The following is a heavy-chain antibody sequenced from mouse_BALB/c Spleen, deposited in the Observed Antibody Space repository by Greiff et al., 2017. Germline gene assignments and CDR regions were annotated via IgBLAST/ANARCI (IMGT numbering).Heavy chain of an antibody. Sequence: VQLQESGPGLVQPSQSLSITCTVSGFSLTSYGVHWVRQSPGKGLEWLGVIWSGGSTDYNAAFISRLSISKDNSKSQVFFKMNSLQANDTAIYYCARKGGTTVVAEYYYAMDYWGQGTSVTVSS. J-gene: IGHJ4*01. D-gene: IGHD1-1*01. V-gene: IGHV2-2*02. CDR1: GFSLTSYG. CDR3: ARKGGTTVVAEYYYAMDY. CDR2: IWSGGST.